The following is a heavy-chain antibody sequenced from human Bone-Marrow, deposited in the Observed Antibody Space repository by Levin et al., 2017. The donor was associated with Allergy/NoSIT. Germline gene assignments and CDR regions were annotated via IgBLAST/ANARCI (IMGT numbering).Heavy chain of an antibody. CDR2: ISSSGSTI. CDR1: GFTFSSYE. D-gene: IGHD3-22*01. V-gene: IGHV3-48*03. Sequence: GESLKISCAASGFTFSSYEMNWVRQAPGKGLEWVSYISSSGSTIYYADSVKGRFTISRDNAKNSLYLQMNSLRAEDTAVYYCARESYYDSSGYYGWFDPWGQGTLVTVSS. CDR3: ARESYYDSSGYYGWFDP. J-gene: IGHJ5*02.